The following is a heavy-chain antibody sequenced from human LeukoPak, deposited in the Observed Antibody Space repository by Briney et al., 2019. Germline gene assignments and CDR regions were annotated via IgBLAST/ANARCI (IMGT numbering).Heavy chain of an antibody. V-gene: IGHV1-8*01. CDR1: GYTFTSYD. CDR3: ARGDISRPGSPRNILSGP. CDR2: MNPNSGNT. J-gene: IGHJ5*02. D-gene: IGHD3-9*01. Sequence: ASVKVSCKASGYTFTSYDINWVRQATGQGLEWMGWMNPNSGNTGYAQKFQGRVTMTRNTSISTAYMELSSLRSEDTAVYYCARGDISRPGSPRNILSGPWGQGTLVTVSS.